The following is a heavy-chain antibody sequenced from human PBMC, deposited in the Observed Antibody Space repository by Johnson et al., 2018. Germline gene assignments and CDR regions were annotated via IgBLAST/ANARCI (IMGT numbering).Heavy chain of an antibody. CDR2: ISPDGSSA. CDR3: ARGMYGDYVGSEYLQH. V-gene: IGHV3-74*02. J-gene: IGHJ1*01. CDR1: GFTFSDYW. Sequence: VQLVESGGGLVQPGGSLRLSCAASGFTFSDYWMQWVRQGPGKGLVWVSRISPDGSSASYPDSVKGRFTISRDNAKNTLYLQLDILRVEDTAGYFWARGMYGDYVGSEYLQHWGQGTLVTVSS. D-gene: IGHD4-17*01.